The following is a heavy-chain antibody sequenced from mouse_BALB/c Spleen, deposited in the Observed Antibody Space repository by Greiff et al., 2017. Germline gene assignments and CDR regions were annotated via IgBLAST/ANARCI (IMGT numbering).Heavy chain of an antibody. V-gene: IGHV5-15*01. Sequence: EVKLMESGGGLVQPGGSRKLSCAASGFTFSDYGMAWVRQAPGKGPEWVAFISNLAYSIYYADTVKGRFTISRDNPKNTLFLQMTSLRSEDTAMYYCARFYYGNYRYFDVWGAGTTVTVSS. D-gene: IGHD2-1*01. CDR3: ARFYYGNYRYFDV. J-gene: IGHJ1*01. CDR2: ISNLAYSI. CDR1: GFTFSDYG.